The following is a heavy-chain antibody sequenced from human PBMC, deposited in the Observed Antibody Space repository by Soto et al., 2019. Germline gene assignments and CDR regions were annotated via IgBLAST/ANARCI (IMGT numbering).Heavy chain of an antibody. Sequence: SVKVSCNAAGYPFRSYGVTWVIQAPGQGIEGLAGISVDRGGATWAQRLKDRLTFTADAAATTAVMAVKSRRSDDTAIYYWSRAMSRTWAKTWGDAWSQGTLVTVSS. CDR3: SRAMSRTWAKTWGDA. CDR1: GYPFRSYG. V-gene: IGHV1-18*01. J-gene: IGHJ1*01. CDR2: ISVDRGGA. D-gene: IGHD3-16*01.